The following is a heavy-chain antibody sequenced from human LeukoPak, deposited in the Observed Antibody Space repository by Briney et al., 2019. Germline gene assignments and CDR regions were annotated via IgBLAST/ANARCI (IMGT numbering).Heavy chain of an antibody. CDR2: IYPGDSDT. CDR3: ARTIAVAGPNYFDY. CDR1: GYSFTSYW. J-gene: IGHJ4*02. V-gene: IGHV5-51*01. Sequence: GESLKISCKGSGYSFTSYWSGWVRQMPGKGLEWMGVIYPGDSDTRYSPSFQGQVTISADKSISTAYLQWSSLKASDTAMYYCARTIAVAGPNYFDYWGQGTLVTVSS. D-gene: IGHD6-19*01.